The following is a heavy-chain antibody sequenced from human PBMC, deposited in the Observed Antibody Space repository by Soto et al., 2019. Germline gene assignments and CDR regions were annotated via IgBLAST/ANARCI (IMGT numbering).Heavy chain of an antibody. J-gene: IGHJ4*02. Sequence: VQLVESGGGVVQPGTSLRLSCVGSGFTFRSYVIHWVRQAPGKGLEWVALTSYDGSNNFYGDSVKGRFTISRHNSRNPVEQQMDSLTFEDTALYYCARWGTTGGLDVWGQGTLVSVSS. CDR1: GFTFRSYV. D-gene: IGHD3-16*01. V-gene: IGHV3-33*05. CDR2: TSYDGSNN. CDR3: ARWGTTGGLDV.